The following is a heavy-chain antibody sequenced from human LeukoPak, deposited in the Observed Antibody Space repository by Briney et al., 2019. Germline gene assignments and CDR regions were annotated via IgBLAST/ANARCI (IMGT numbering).Heavy chain of an antibody. CDR1: GFTFSSYS. J-gene: IGHJ4*02. CDR2: ISSSSSTI. CDR3: ARRATYYYDGSGYFPPDY. Sequence: GGSLRLYCAASGFTFSSYSMNWVRRAPGKGLEWVSYISSSSSTINYADSEKGRFTISRDNVKNSLYLQMNSLRAEDTAVYYCARRATYYYDGSGYFPPDYWGQGTLVTVSS. V-gene: IGHV3-48*01. D-gene: IGHD3-22*01.